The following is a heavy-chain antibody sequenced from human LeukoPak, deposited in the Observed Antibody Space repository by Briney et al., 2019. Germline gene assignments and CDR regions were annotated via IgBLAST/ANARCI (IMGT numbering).Heavy chain of an antibody. CDR2: MNPNSGNT. J-gene: IGHJ5*02. D-gene: IGHD2-15*01. CDR3: ARGLHCSGGSCCSEDWFDP. CDR1: GYTFTSYD. V-gene: IGHV1-8*01. Sequence: ASVKVSCKASGYTFTSYDFNWVRQATGQGLEWMGGMNPNSGNTGYAQKFQGRVTMTRNTSISTAYMELSSLRSEDTAVYYCARGLHCSGGSCCSEDWFDPWGQGTLVTVSP.